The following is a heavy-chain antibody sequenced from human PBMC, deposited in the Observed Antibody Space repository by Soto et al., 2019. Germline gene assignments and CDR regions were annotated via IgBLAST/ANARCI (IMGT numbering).Heavy chain of an antibody. D-gene: IGHD3-10*01. V-gene: IGHV4-59*01. CDR2: IYYSGST. CDR3: ATGGGRFNYGMDV. CDR1: GGSIRSYY. J-gene: IGHJ6*02. Sequence: SGTPSLTCSVSGGSIRSYYWGWVRHPPGKRLEWIGYIYYSGSTNYNPSLKGRVTISVDTSKNQLSLKLSSVTAADTAVYYCATGGGRFNYGMDVWGQGTTVTVSS.